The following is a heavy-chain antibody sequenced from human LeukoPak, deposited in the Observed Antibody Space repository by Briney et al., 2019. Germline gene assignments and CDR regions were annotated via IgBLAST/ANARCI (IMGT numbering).Heavy chain of an antibody. D-gene: IGHD3-9*01. CDR1: GYPFISYS. V-gene: IGHV1-18*01. Sequence: GAAVKVSCTASGYPFISYSISWVRQAPGQGLEWMGWISPYTGHTDSAQQFQGRVTLTTDTSTNTFYMDLTNLRSDDTAVYYCARVYSERRSGVTGHNDFWGQGTLVTVSS. CDR2: ISPYTGHT. J-gene: IGHJ4*02. CDR3: ARVYSERRSGVTGHNDF.